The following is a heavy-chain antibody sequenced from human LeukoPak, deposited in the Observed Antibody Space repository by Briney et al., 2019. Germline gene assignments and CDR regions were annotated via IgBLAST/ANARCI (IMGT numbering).Heavy chain of an antibody. J-gene: IGHJ4*02. CDR1: GFTFSNYG. CDR3: ARWYYYETSGLYYGSFDN. Sequence: PGGSLRLSCAASGFTFSNYGMSWVRPTPGEGLQWVSVIFGSGRRTNSADSVRGWFTISRDTSRNTLYLQMSSLRAEDTAVYYCARWYYYETSGLYYGSFDNWGQGALVTVSS. CDR2: IFGSGRRT. D-gene: IGHD3-22*01. V-gene: IGHV3-23*01.